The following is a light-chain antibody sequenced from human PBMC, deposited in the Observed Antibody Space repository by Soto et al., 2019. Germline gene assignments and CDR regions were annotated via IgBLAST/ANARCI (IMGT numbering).Light chain of an antibody. V-gene: IGLV2-14*03. CDR3: CSYTTTYTWV. CDR2: DVS. CDR1: RSDVGGYKY. Sequence: QSALTQPASVSGSPGQSITISCTGTRSDVGGYKYVSWYQHQPGKAPRLMIYDVSNRPSKVSNRFSGSKSGNTASLTISGLQAEDEADYYCCSYTTTYTWVFGGGTQLTVL. J-gene: IGLJ3*02.